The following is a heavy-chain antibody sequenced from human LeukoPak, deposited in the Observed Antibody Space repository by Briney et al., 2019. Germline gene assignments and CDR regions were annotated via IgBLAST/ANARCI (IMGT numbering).Heavy chain of an antibody. D-gene: IGHD2-2*01. J-gene: IGHJ6*02. CDR2: ISYDGSNK. CDR1: GFTVSSNY. Sequence: GGSLRLSCAASGFTVSSNYMSWVRQAPGKGLEWVAVISYDGSNKYYADSVKGRFTISRDNAKNSLYLQMNSLRAEDTAVYYCARYCSSTSCYSPYYYGMDVWGQGTTVTVSS. V-gene: IGHV3-30-3*01. CDR3: ARYCSSTSCYSPYYYGMDV.